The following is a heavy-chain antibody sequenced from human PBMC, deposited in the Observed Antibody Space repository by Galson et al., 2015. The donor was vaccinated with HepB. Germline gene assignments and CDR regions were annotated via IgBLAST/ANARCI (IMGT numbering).Heavy chain of an antibody. J-gene: IGHJ4*02. CDR2: ISTYNGNT. V-gene: IGHV1-18*01. CDR3: ARDPPSSEYQLLSDY. D-gene: IGHD2-2*01. CDR1: GYTFTNYG. Sequence: SVKVSCKASGYTFTNYGISWVRQAPGQGLEWMGWISTYNGNTNYAQRLQGRVTMTTDTSTNTTYMELRSLTSDDTAVYYCARDPPSSEYQLLSDYWGQGTLVTVSS.